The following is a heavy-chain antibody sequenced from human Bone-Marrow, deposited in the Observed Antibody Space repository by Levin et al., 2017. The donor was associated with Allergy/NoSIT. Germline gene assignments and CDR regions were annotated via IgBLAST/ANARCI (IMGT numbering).Heavy chain of an antibody. CDR3: AADLDSGYNSPDF. Sequence: VASVKVSCKASGFTFASSSVQWVRQARGQRLEWIGWIVVGTGKANYAQKFQNRVSITRDRSTSTVNMELRSLTSEDTAVYYCAADLDSGYNSPDFWGQGTLVSVSP. J-gene: IGHJ4*02. CDR2: IVVGTGKA. V-gene: IGHV1-58*01. D-gene: IGHD5-24*01. CDR1: GFTFASSS.